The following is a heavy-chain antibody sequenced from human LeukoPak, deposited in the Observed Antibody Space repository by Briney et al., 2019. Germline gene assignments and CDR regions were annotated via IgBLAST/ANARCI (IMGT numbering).Heavy chain of an antibody. J-gene: IGHJ4*02. Sequence: GRSLRPSCAASGLTVSTNYMGWVRQAAGEGLEWVSLIYSGGSTYYADSGKGRFTISRDNSKNTLYLQITSLNAEDRAVYDCARTFLSGDGYKVGYFDYWGQGALVPVSS. CDR1: GLTVSTNY. CDR2: IYSGGST. CDR3: ARTFLSGDGYKVGYFDY. D-gene: IGHD5-24*01. V-gene: IGHV3-53*01.